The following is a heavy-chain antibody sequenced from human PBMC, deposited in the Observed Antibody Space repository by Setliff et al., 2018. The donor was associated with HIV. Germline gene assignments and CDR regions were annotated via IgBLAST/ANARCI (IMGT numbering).Heavy chain of an antibody. J-gene: IGHJ3*02. CDR1: GGSISSGDYF. V-gene: IGHV4-30-4*08. Sequence: SETLSLTCTVSGGSISSGDYFLSWIRQAPGKGLEWIGCIYYSGSAYYNPSLQRRVTISVDTSKNQVSLKLNSMTAADTAVYYCARSSGWSQLWFGAFDIWGQGTMVTVSS. D-gene: IGHD6-19*01. CDR2: IYYSGSA. CDR3: ARSSGWSQLWFGAFDI.